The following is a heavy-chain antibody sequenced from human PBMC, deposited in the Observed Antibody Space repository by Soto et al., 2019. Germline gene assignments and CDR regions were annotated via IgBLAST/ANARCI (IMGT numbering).Heavy chain of an antibody. Sequence: QVQLVESGGGVVQPGRSLRLSCAASGFTFSSYGMHWVRQAPGKGLEWVAVISYDGSNKYYADSVKGRFTISRDNSKNTLYLQMNSLRAEDTAVYYCFVLLWFGELRETTNDYWGQGTLVTVSS. CDR2: ISYDGSNK. J-gene: IGHJ4*02. V-gene: IGHV3-30*03. CDR1: GFTFSSYG. CDR3: FVLLWFGELRETTNDY. D-gene: IGHD3-10*01.